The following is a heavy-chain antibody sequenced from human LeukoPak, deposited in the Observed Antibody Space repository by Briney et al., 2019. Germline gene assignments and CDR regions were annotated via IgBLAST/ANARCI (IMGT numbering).Heavy chain of an antibody. D-gene: IGHD4-23*01. V-gene: IGHV3-30*04. CDR3: ARGRPHGNDY. Sequence: GRSLRLSCAASGFTFTGYAMLWVRQAPGKGLEWVAVISSDGSNKYYADSVKGRFSISRDNAKNTLYLQMNSLRVEDTAVYYCARGRPHGNDYWGQGTLVTVSS. CDR2: ISSDGSNK. J-gene: IGHJ4*02. CDR1: GFTFTGYA.